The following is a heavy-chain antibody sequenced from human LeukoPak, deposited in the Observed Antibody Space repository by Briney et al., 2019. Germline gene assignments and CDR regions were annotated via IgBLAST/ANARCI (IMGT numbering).Heavy chain of an antibody. CDR1: GYTFTGYY. Sequence: ASVKVSCKASGYTFTGYYVHWVRQAPGQGLEWMGWINPNSGGTNYAQKFQGRVTMTRDTSISTAYMELSRLRSDDTAVYYCARDLVGTRDDAFDIWGQGTMVTVSS. V-gene: IGHV1-2*02. J-gene: IGHJ3*02. CDR2: INPNSGGT. CDR3: ARDLVGTRDDAFDI. D-gene: IGHD1-7*01.